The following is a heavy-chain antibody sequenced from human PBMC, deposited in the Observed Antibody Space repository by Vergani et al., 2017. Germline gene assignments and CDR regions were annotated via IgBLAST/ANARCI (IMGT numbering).Heavy chain of an antibody. J-gene: IGHJ1*01. CDR2: ISGSSSYV. CDR3: ARGLWDCTHIRCSPPSY. Sequence: EVQLVESGGGLVQPGGSLRLSCAASGFSFSSYSMNWVRQAPGKGLEWVASISGSSSYVFYRDSVEGRFTITRDNAKKSVYLQMNSLRAEDTAMYFCARGLWDCTHIRCSPPSYWGQGTLVTVSS. D-gene: IGHD2-8*01. V-gene: IGHV3-21*01. CDR1: GFSFSSYS.